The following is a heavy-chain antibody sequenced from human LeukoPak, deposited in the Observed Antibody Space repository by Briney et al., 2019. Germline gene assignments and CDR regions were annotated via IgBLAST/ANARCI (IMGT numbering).Heavy chain of an antibody. Sequence: PGGSLRLSCAASGFTFSSYSMNWVRQAPGKGLEWVSSISSSSSYIYYADSVKGRFTISRDNAKNSLYLQMNSLRAEDTAVYYCARALINYDFWSGYCDYWGQGTLVTVSS. V-gene: IGHV3-21*01. J-gene: IGHJ4*02. CDR2: ISSSSSYI. CDR3: ARALINYDFWSGYCDY. D-gene: IGHD3-3*01. CDR1: GFTFSSYS.